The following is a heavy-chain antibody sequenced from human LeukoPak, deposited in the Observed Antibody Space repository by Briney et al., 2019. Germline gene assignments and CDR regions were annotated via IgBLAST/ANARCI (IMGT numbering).Heavy chain of an antibody. J-gene: IGHJ4*02. Sequence: SETLSLTCTVSRGSFSSISYYWAWIRQPPGKGLEWIGSIYYSGNTYKNPSLKSRVTIILETSKQQSSLMLSSVAAAAAAVYYCARHVGGNYGNFDYWGQGTLVSVSS. V-gene: IGHV4-39*07. CDR3: ARHVGGNYGNFDY. CDR2: IYYSGNT. CDR1: RGSFSSISYY. D-gene: IGHD4-23*01.